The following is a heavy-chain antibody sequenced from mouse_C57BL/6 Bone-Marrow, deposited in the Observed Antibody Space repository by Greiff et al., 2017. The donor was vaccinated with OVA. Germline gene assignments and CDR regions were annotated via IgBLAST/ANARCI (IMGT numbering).Heavy chain of an antibody. Sequence: QLQQSGPGLVKPSQSLSLTCSVTGYSITSGYYWNWIRQFPGNKLEWMGYISYDGSNNYNPSLKNRISITRDTSKNQFFLKLNSVTTEDTATYYCARNAYYSNYDHYAMDYWGQGTSVTVSS. J-gene: IGHJ4*01. D-gene: IGHD2-5*01. CDR3: ARNAYYSNYDHYAMDY. CDR1: GYSITSGYY. V-gene: IGHV3-6*01. CDR2: ISYDGSN.